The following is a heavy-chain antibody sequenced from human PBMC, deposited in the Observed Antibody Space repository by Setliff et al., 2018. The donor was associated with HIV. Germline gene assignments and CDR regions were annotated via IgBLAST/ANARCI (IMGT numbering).Heavy chain of an antibody. CDR2: ISSSSSYT. V-gene: IGHV3-21*01. CDR1: GFTFSSYS. CDR3: ARDRPRGGGSLDAFDI. Sequence: PGGSLRLSCAASGFTFSSYSMNWVRQAPGKGLEWVSSISSSSSYTYYADSVKGRFTISRDNAKNSLYLQMNSLRAEDTAVYYCARDRPRGGGSLDAFDIWGQGTMVTVS. D-gene: IGHD1-26*01. J-gene: IGHJ3*02.